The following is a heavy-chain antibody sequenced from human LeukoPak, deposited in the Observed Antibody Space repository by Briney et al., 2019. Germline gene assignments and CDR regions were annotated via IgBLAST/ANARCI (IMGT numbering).Heavy chain of an antibody. CDR1: GFRFSSYA. D-gene: IGHD2-2*01. CDR2: ISGSGGST. Sequence: GGSLRLSCTASGFRFSSYAMNWVRQAPGKGLEWVSAISGSGGSTSYADSVKGRFTISRDNSKNTLYLQMNSLRAEDTAVYYCAKTSAGSWYCSSTSCPADYWGQGTLVTVSS. CDR3: AKTSAGSWYCSSTSCPADY. J-gene: IGHJ4*02. V-gene: IGHV3-23*01.